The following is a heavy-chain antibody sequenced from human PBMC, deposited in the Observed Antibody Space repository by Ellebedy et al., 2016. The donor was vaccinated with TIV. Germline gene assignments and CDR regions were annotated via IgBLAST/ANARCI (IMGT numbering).Heavy chain of an antibody. CDR2: ISYDGSNQ. D-gene: IGHD1-1*01. CDR1: GFIFSDYV. CDR3: ARAPTTYIYFDP. Sequence: GESLKISCAASGFIFSDYVMHWVRQTPGKGLEWVAIISYDGSNQWYPDSVKGRFTISRDNSNNTLYLQMHSLRAEDTAAYYCARAPTTYIYFDPWGQGTLVTVSS. J-gene: IGHJ4*02. V-gene: IGHV3-30-3*01.